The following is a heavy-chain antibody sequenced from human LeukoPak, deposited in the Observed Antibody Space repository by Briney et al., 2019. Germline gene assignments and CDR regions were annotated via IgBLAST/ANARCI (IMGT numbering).Heavy chain of an antibody. Sequence: PGGSLRLSCAASRFTFSTYGMSWVRQAPGKGLEWVGHIKTDGSETYYLDSLRGRFSISRDNTNNALYLQMNSLRVEDTAVYYCVKNNGWFHLAQWGQGTLVTVSS. D-gene: IGHD6-19*01. CDR1: RFTFSTYG. CDR2: IKTDGSET. J-gene: IGHJ4*02. CDR3: VKNNGWFHLAQ. V-gene: IGHV3-7*03.